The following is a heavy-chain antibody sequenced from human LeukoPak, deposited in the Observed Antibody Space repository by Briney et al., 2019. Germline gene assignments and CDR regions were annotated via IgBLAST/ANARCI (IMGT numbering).Heavy chain of an antibody. Sequence: GGSLRLSCAASGFTFSSYSMNWVRQAPGKGLEWVSSISSSSSYIYYVDSVKGRFTISRDNAKDSLYLQMNSLRAEDTAVYYCARALLSYYDSRGTYYYMDVWGKGTTVTVSS. D-gene: IGHD3-22*01. CDR1: GFTFSSYS. J-gene: IGHJ6*03. CDR2: ISSSSSYI. V-gene: IGHV3-21*01. CDR3: ARALLSYYDSRGTYYYMDV.